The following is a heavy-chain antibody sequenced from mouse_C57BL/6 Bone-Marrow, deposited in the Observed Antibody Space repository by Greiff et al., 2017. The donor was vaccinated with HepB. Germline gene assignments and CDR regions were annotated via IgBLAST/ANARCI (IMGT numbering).Heavy chain of an antibody. CDR1: GYTFTSYW. D-gene: IGHD2-1*01. CDR2: IDPSDSYT. V-gene: IGHV1-50*01. J-gene: IGHJ4*01. Sequence: QVQLKQPGAELVKPGASVKLSCKASGYTFTSYWMQWVKQRPGQGLEWIGEIDPSDSYTNYNQKFKGKATLTVDTSSSTAYMQLSSLTSEDSAVYYCAYGNPYYAMDYWGQGTSVTVSS. CDR3: AYGNPYYAMDY.